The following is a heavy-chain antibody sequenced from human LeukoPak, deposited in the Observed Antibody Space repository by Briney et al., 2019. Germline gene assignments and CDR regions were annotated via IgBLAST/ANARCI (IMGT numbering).Heavy chain of an antibody. D-gene: IGHD5-18*01. Sequence: SETLSLTCAVYGGSFSGYYWSWIRQPPGKGLEWIGEINHSGSTNYNPSLKSRVTISVDKSKNQFSLKLSSVTAADTAVYYCARDRGYSYGYYWGQGTLVTVSS. V-gene: IGHV4-34*01. CDR1: GGSFSGYY. CDR2: INHSGST. J-gene: IGHJ4*02. CDR3: ARDRGYSYGYY.